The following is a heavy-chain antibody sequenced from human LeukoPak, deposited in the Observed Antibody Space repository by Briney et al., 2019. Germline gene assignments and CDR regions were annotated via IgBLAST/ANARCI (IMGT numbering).Heavy chain of an antibody. J-gene: IGHJ4*02. V-gene: IGHV3-30*02. D-gene: IGHD3-3*01. CDR3: AKDRGFWSGEDYFDY. CDR2: IRYDGSNK. Sequence: PGGSLRLSCAASGFTFSSYGMHWVRQAPGKGLGWVAFIRYDGSNKYYADSVKGRFTISRDNSKNTLYLQMNSLRAEGTAVYYCAKDRGFWSGEDYFDYWGQGTLVTVSS. CDR1: GFTFSSYG.